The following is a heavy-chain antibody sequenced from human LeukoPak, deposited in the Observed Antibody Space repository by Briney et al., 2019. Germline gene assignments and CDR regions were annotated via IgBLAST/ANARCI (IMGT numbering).Heavy chain of an antibody. J-gene: IGHJ6*03. V-gene: IGHV1-46*01. CDR1: GYTFTSHY. CDR3: ARDHLEWLFLGHYMGV. Sequence: ASVKVSCKASGYTFTSHYMHWVRQAPGQGLEWMGIINPSGGSTTYAQKFQGRVTMTRDTSTSTVYMELSSLRSEDTAVYYCARDHLEWLFLGHYMGVWGKGTTVTVSS. D-gene: IGHD3-3*01. CDR2: INPSGGST.